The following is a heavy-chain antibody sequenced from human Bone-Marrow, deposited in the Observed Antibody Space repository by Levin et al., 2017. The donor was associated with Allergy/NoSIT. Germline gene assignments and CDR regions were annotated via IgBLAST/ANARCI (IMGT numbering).Heavy chain of an antibody. CDR1: GYTFTAYD. CDR2: INTKTGNP. D-gene: IGHD1-14*01. Sequence: WASVKVSCKTSGYTFTAYDMNWVRRAPGQGLEWMGWINTKTGNPTYAQAFTGRFVFSLDTSVSTAFLHIDSLQPDDTAVYFCARDLGRNKVSAYWGQGTLVTVSS. J-gene: IGHJ4*02. V-gene: IGHV7-4-1*01. CDR3: ARDLGRNKVSAY.